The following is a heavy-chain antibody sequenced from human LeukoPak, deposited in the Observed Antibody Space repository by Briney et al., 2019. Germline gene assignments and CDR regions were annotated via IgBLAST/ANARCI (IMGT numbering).Heavy chain of an antibody. Sequence: ASVKVSCKASGYTFTGYYMHWVRQAPGQGLEWMGWINPNSGGTNYAQKFQGRVTMTRDTSISTAYMELSRLRSEDTAVYYCARGVKVDYYDSSGYYYVADYWGQGTLVTVSS. V-gene: IGHV1-2*02. CDR2: INPNSGGT. J-gene: IGHJ4*02. CDR1: GYTFTGYY. D-gene: IGHD3-22*01. CDR3: ARGVKVDYYDSSGYYYVADY.